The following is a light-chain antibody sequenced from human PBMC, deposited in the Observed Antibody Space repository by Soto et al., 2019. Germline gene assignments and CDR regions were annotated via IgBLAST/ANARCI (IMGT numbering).Light chain of an antibody. V-gene: IGLV1-47*01. Sequence: QSVLTQPPSASGTPGQRVTISCSGSSSNIGSNYVYWYQQLPGTAPKLLIYRNNQRPSGVPDRFSGSKSGTSASLAISGLRSEDEADYYCAASDDSLSGPWVFGGGTQLTVL. CDR2: RNN. CDR1: SSNIGSNY. CDR3: AASDDSLSGPWV. J-gene: IGLJ3*02.